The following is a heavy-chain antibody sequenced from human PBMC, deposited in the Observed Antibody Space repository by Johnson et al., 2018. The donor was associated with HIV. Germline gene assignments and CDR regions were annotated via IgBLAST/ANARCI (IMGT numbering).Heavy chain of an antibody. CDR2: ISSSGSNI. CDR3: ARHAGGDFTYGLFQH. J-gene: IGHJ1*01. CDR1: GFTFSDYY. D-gene: IGHD4-17*01. Sequence: QVQLVESGGGLVKPGGSLRLSCAPSGFTFSDYYMSWMRQAPGQGLEWVSYISSSGSNIYKADSVKGRFTIFRDNAKNSLYIQMSGLREEDTALYYCARHAGGDFTYGLFQHWGRGTLVTVSS. V-gene: IGHV3-11*01.